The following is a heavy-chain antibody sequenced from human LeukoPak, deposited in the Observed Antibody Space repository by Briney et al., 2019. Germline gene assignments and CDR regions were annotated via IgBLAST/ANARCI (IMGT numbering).Heavy chain of an antibody. CDR2: FDPEDGET. D-gene: IGHD3-16*02. Sequence: ASVKVSCKVSGYTLTELSMHWVRQAPGKGLEWMGGFDPEDGETIYAQKFQGRVTMTEDTSTDTAYMELSSLRSEDTAVYYCARLQGGGSYRNFDYWGQGTLVTVSS. CDR3: ARLQGGGSYRNFDY. V-gene: IGHV1-24*01. CDR1: GYTLTELS. J-gene: IGHJ4*02.